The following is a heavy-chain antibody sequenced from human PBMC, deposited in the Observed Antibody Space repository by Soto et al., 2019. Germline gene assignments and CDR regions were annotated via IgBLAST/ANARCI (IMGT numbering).Heavy chain of an antibody. D-gene: IGHD2-8*01. Sequence: QGQLVQSGGEVKKPGASVKVSCKTSGYTFSRYGISWVRQAPGQGLEWMGWISGYNGDTNYARKFQGRVTMTIDTSTTTAYMELRRLTSDDTAVYYCAKNGQPPYYYYGLDVWGQGTTVTVSS. V-gene: IGHV1-18*01. CDR3: AKNGQPPYYYYGLDV. J-gene: IGHJ6*02. CDR2: ISGYNGDT. CDR1: GYTFSRYG.